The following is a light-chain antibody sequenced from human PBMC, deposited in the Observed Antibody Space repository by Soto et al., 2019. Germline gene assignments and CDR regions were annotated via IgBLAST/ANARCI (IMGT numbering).Light chain of an antibody. CDR3: QQYNSSSRA. CDR2: DAS. J-gene: IGKJ1*01. CDR1: QSISSW. V-gene: IGKV1-5*01. Sequence: IHMTQSPSPLSQSPGDRATITCRASQSISSWLAWYQQKPGKAPKLLIYDASTLESGVPSRFRGSGSGTEFTLTINSLQPDDFAAYYCQQYNSSSRAFGQGTKV.